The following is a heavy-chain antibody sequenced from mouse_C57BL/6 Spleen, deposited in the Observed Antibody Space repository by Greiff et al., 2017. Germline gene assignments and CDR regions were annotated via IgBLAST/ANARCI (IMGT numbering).Heavy chain of an antibody. CDR2: INPYNGDT. CDR3: AYDYDEGTWFAY. D-gene: IGHD2-4*01. CDR1: GYSFTGYF. Sequence: VQLQQSGPELVKPGASVKISCKASGYSFTGYFMNWVMQSHGKSLEWIGRINPYNGDTFYNQKFKGKATLTVDKSSSTAHLELRSLTSEDSAVYYCAYDYDEGTWFAYWGQGTLVTVSA. J-gene: IGHJ3*01. V-gene: IGHV1-20*01.